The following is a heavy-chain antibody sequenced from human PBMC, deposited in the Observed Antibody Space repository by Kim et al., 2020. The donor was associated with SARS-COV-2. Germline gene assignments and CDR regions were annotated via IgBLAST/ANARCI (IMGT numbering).Heavy chain of an antibody. CDR2: NK. V-gene: IGHV3-30*02. D-gene: IGHD1-1*01. CDR3: VAGGNRAFDI. Sequence: NKYYADSGKGRFTISRDNSKNTLYLQMNSLRAEDTAVYYCVAGGNRAFDIWGQGTMVTVSS. J-gene: IGHJ3*02.